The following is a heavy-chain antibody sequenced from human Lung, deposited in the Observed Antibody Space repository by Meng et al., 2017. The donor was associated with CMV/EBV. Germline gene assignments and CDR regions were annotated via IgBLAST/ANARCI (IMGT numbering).Heavy chain of an antibody. CDR2: ISGSGDTT. CDR1: GFRFSSYE. CDR3: ARESGPMGGNYYYGLDV. J-gene: IGHJ6*02. V-gene: IGHV3-48*03. D-gene: IGHD3-3*01. Sequence: GESXKISCAASGFRFSSYEINWVRQTPGKGLEWVSYISGSGDTTNYADSVKGRFTISRDNAKNSLYLQMNSLRTEDTAVYYCARESGPMGGNYYYGLDVWGQGXTVTASS.